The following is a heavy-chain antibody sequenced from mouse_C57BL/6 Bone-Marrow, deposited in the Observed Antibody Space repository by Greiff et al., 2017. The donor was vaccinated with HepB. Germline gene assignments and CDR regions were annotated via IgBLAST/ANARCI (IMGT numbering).Heavy chain of an antibody. V-gene: IGHV5-16*01. CDR2: INYDGSST. J-gene: IGHJ2*01. CDR1: GFTFSDYY. Sequence: DVKLVESAGGLVQPGRSMKLSCTASGFTFSDYYMAWVRQVPEKGLEWVATINYDGSSTYYLDSLKSRFIISRDNAKNILYLQMSSLKSEDTATYYCARDLDYFDYWGQGTTLTVSS. CDR3: ARDLDYFDY.